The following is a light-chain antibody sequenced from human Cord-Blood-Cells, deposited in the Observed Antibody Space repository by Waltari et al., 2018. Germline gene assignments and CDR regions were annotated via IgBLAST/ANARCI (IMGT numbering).Light chain of an antibody. CDR2: LEGSGSY. CDR3: ETWGSNTWV. V-gene: IGLV4-60*03. J-gene: IGLJ3*02. Sequence: QPVLTQSSSASASLGSSVKLTCTLSSGHSSYIIAWHQQQPGKAPRYLMTLEGSGSYNTGSGVPDRFSGSSSGADRYRTISIRQSEEEADYYCETWGSNTWVFGGGTKLTVL. CDR1: SGHSSYI.